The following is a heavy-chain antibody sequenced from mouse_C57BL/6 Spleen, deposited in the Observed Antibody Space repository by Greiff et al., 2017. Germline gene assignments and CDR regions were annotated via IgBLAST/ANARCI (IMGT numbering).Heavy chain of an antibody. CDR2: IYPGSGST. J-gene: IGHJ4*01. CDR1: GYTFTSYW. CDR3: ARGGLRRGYAMDY. Sequence: VQLQQPGAELAKPGASVKMSCKASGYTFTSYWITWVKQRPGQGLEWIGDIYPGSGSTNYNEKFKSKATLTVDTSSSTAYMQLSSLTSEDSAVYYCARGGLRRGYAMDYWGQGTSVTVSS. D-gene: IGHD2-4*01. V-gene: IGHV1-55*01.